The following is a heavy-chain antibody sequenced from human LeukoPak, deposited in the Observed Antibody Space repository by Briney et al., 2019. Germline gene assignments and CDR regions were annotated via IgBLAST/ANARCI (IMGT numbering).Heavy chain of an antibody. CDR1: GFTFISYG. J-gene: IGHJ4*02. CDR3: AKVGIEQWLSQGQFFDY. CDR2: IRYDGSNK. Sequence: PGGSLRLSCAASGFTFISYGMHWVRQAPGKGLEWVAFIRYDGSNKYYADSVKGRFTISRDNAKNSLYLQVNSLRAEDTAVYYCAKVGIEQWLSQGQFFDYWGQGTLVTVSS. D-gene: IGHD6-19*01. V-gene: IGHV3-30*02.